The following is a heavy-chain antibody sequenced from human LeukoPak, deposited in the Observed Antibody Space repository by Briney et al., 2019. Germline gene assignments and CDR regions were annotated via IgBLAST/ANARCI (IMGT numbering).Heavy chain of an antibody. D-gene: IGHD2-2*02. CDR2: IIPILGIA. CDR3: ASGYRSSTSCNSNFDY. Sequence: GASVKVSCKASGGTFSSYAISWVRQAPGQGLEWMGRIIPILGIANYAQKFQGRDTITADKSTSTAYMELSSLRSEDTAVYYCASGYRSSTSCNSNFDYWGQGTLVTVSS. V-gene: IGHV1-69*04. J-gene: IGHJ4*02. CDR1: GGTFSSYA.